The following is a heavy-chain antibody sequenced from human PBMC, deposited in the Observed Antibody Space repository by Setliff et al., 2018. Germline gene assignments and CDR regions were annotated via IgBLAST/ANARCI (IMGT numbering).Heavy chain of an antibody. D-gene: IGHD2-15*01. J-gene: IGHJ4*02. Sequence: SETLSLTCAVSGLSISGEYYWGWIRQPPGGGPEWIGIIYHDGRAYYSTSLKSRVNLSLDMSKTQFSLHLNSVTAADAAVYYCMRQVGGGLWYFDYWGQGILVTVSS. CDR3: MRQVGGGLWYFDY. CDR1: GLSISGEYY. V-gene: IGHV4-38-2*01. CDR2: IYHDGRA.